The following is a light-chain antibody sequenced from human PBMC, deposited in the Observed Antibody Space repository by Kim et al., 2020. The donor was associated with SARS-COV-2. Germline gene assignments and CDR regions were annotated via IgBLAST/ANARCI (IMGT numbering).Light chain of an antibody. CDR1: SSDVGGYNY. Sequence: QSALTQPPSASGSPGQSVTIPCTGTSSDVGGYNYVSWYQQHPGKAPKLMIYEVSKRPSGVPDRFSGSKSGNTASLTVSGLQAEDEADYYCSSYAGSNNSPRYVFGTGTKVTVL. J-gene: IGLJ1*01. CDR2: EVS. CDR3: SSYAGSNNSPRYV. V-gene: IGLV2-8*01.